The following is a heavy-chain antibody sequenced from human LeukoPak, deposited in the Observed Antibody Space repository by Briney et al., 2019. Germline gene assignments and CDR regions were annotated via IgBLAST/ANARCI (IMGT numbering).Heavy chain of an antibody. J-gene: IGHJ4*02. D-gene: IGHD6-13*01. CDR1: GFTFSSYS. CDR3: AKDGSSWYEGPDY. Sequence: GGSLRLSCAASGFTFSSYSMNWVRQAPGKGLEWVSSISSSSSYIYYADSVKGRFTISRDNAKNSLYLQMNSLRAEDTALYYCAKDGSSWYEGPDYWGQGTLVTVSS. CDR2: ISSSSSYI. V-gene: IGHV3-21*04.